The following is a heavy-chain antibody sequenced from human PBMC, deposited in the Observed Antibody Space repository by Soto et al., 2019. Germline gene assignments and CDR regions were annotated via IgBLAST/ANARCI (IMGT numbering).Heavy chain of an antibody. Sequence: GGSLRLSCAASGFTFSSYSMSWVRQAPGKGLEWVSIIGGSGGSTFYADSLKGRFTISRDNSKNTLYLQMNSLRAEDTAVYYCAKNYYGSGSDRYFQQWGQGTLVTVSS. CDR2: IGGSGGST. J-gene: IGHJ1*01. CDR1: GFTFSSYS. D-gene: IGHD3-10*01. CDR3: AKNYYGSGSDRYFQQ. V-gene: IGHV3-23*01.